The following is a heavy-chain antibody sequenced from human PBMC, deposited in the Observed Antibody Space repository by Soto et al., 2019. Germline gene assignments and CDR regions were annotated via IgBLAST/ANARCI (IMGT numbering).Heavy chain of an antibody. CDR1: GGTFSRYA. CDR2: IIPIFGTA. D-gene: IGHD2-15*01. J-gene: IGHJ5*02. CDR3: AREARVASNHVTSSDP. Sequence: SVQVSRLASGGTFSRYACSWLRQAPGQGLEWMGGIIPIFGTANYAQKFQSRVTITADKSTSTAYMELSSLRSEDTAVYYCAREARVASNHVTSSDPWGQGTLVTVSS. V-gene: IGHV1-69*06.